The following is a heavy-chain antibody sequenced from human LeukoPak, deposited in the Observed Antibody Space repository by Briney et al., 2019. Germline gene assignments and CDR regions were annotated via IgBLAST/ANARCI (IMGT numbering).Heavy chain of an antibody. CDR3: ARWGETRQYYFDY. D-gene: IGHD3-16*01. CDR1: GFIFSDYG. V-gene: IGHV3-33*01. Sequence: GRSLRLSCAVSGFIFSDYGFHWVRQAPGKGLEWVAVTRFDGSIKQYADSVKGRFTISRDDSKSTLYLQMNSQKSDDTAVYYCARWGETRQYYFDYWGRGTLVTVSS. CDR2: TRFDGSIK. J-gene: IGHJ4*02.